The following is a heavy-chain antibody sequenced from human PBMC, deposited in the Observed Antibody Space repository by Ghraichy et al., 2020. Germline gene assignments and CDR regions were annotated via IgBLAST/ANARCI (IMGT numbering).Heavy chain of an antibody. J-gene: IGHJ4*02. D-gene: IGHD3-9*01. Sequence: ASVKVSCKTSGYSFSGYYIHWVRQAPGQGLEWMGWINPKNGGSKYAQKFLGRVTMTRDTSITTTYMEMSSLRSDDTAVYYCARPWGLATGYDLLTWGQGTLVSVSS. V-gene: IGHV1-2*02. CDR1: GYSFSGYY. CDR3: ARPWGLATGYDLLT. CDR2: INPKNGGS.